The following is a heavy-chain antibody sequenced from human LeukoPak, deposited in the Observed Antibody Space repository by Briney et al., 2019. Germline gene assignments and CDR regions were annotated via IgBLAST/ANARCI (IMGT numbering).Heavy chain of an antibody. Sequence: GASLRLSYAASGFTFSSYAMNWVRQAPGKGLEWVSGISESSGNTYYADSVKGRFTISRDNSKNTLYLQMNSLRAEDTAVYYCAKGLIPGRLRFGVDVWGQGTTVTVSS. V-gene: IGHV3-23*01. D-gene: IGHD6-25*01. CDR3: AKGLIPGRLRFGVDV. J-gene: IGHJ6*02. CDR1: GFTFSSYA. CDR2: ISESSGNT.